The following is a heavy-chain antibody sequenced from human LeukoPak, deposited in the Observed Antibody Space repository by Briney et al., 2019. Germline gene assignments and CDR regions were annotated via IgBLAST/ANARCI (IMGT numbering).Heavy chain of an antibody. Sequence: SETLSLTCTVSGYSISSGYYWGWIGQPPGKGLEWIGSIYHSGSTYYNPSLKSRVTISVDTSKNQFSLKLSSVTAADTAVYYCARSPLRPTTPPYYYYYYMDVWGKGTTVTVSS. J-gene: IGHJ6*03. CDR1: GYSISSGYY. D-gene: IGHD4-17*01. V-gene: IGHV4-38-2*02. CDR3: ARSPLRPTTPPYYYYYYMDV. CDR2: IYHSGST.